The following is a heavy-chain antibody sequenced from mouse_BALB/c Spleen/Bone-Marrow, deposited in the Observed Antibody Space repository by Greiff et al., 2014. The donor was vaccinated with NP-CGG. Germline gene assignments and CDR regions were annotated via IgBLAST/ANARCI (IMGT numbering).Heavy chain of an antibody. J-gene: IGHJ3*01. Sequence: QVPLQQSGAELARTGASGKMFCKAFGYTFSSYTIQWVKRRAGQGLGWVGYIFPSSGYTDYNQNFKDKTTLTADKSSSTAYMQLSSLTSADSAVYYCAREARTGAWFAYWGQGTLVTVSA. CDR1: GYTFSSYT. CDR3: AREARTGAWFAY. D-gene: IGHD4-1*01. CDR2: IFPSSGYT. V-gene: IGHV1-4*02.